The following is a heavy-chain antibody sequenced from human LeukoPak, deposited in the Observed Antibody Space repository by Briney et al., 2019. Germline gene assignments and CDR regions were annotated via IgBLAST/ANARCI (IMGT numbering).Heavy chain of an antibody. CDR2: IIPIFGTA. CDR3: AREIAGPYCSSTSRYTPSDYYYGMDV. Sequence: SVKVSCKASGGTFSSYAISWVRQAPGQGLEWMGGIIPIFGTANYAQKFQGRVTITADESTSTAYMELSSLRSEDTAVYYCAREIAGPYCSSTSRYTPSDYYYGMDVWGQGTTVTVSS. D-gene: IGHD2-2*02. CDR1: GGTFSSYA. V-gene: IGHV1-69*13. J-gene: IGHJ6*02.